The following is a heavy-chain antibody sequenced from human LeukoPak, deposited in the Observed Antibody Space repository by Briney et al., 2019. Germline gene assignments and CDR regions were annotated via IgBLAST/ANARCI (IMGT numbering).Heavy chain of an antibody. CDR1: GYTFTVYY. CDR3: ARVGQWLVENDWFDP. Sequence: ASVRVSCTASGYTFTVYYMHWVRQAPGQGVEWMGWINASSGDTNFAQNYQGRVTMTRDTSISTVYMELSRLRSDDTAVYYCARVGQWLVENDWFDPWGQGTLVTVSS. D-gene: IGHD6-19*01. CDR2: INASSGDT. V-gene: IGHV1-2*02. J-gene: IGHJ5*02.